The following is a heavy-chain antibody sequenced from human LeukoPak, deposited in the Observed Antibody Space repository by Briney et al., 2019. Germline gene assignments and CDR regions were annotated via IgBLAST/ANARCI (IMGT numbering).Heavy chain of an antibody. Sequence: SETLSLTCTVSGGSISSYYWSWIRQPAGKGLEWIGRIYTSGSANYNPSLKSRVIISGDTSKNQISLRLTSVTAADTAMYFCARHRDYYDTWGHGTLVTVSS. V-gene: IGHV4-4*07. J-gene: IGHJ4*01. D-gene: IGHD3-22*01. CDR2: IYTSGSA. CDR3: ARHRDYYDT. CDR1: GGSISSYY.